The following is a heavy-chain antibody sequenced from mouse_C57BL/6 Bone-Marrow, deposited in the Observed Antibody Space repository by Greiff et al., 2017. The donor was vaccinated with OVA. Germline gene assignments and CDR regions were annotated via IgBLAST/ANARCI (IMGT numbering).Heavy chain of an antibody. J-gene: IGHJ4*01. CDR3: TRKNYGNYRCAMDY. Sequence: QVQLQQSGAELVRPGASVTLSCKASGYTFTDYEMHWVKQTPVHGLEWIGAIDPETGGTAYNQKFKGKAILTADKSSSTAYMELRSLTSEDSAVYYCTRKNYGNYRCAMDYWGQGTSVTVSS. V-gene: IGHV1-15*01. D-gene: IGHD2-1*01. CDR2: IDPETGGT. CDR1: GYTFTDYE.